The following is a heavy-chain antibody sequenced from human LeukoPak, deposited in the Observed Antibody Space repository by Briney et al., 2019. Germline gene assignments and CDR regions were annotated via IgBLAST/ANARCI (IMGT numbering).Heavy chain of an antibody. CDR1: GYTFTSYG. V-gene: IGHV1-18*01. CDR2: VSHYNGNT. J-gene: IGHJ5*02. D-gene: IGHD2-2*01. CDR3: ARDRSSTSWFDP. Sequence: ASVKVSCKPSGYTFTSYGIRWLQQAPGKGLEWMGWVSHYNGNTNYAQKFQGTVTMTTDTPTSTVYMELRSLRSEDTAVYYCARDRSSTSWFDPWGQGTLVTVSS.